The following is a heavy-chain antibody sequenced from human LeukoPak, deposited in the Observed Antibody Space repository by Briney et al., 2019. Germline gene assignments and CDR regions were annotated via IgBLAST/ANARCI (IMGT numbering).Heavy chain of an antibody. J-gene: IGHJ4*02. CDR2: IKQDGSEK. Sequence: GGSLRLSCAASGFTFSSYWMSWVRQAPGKGLEWVANIKQDGSEKYYVDSVKGRFTISRDNAKNSLYLQMNSLRAEDTAVYYCARDCGRAVDKADDDYWGQGTLVTVSS. CDR3: ARDCGRAVDKADDDY. V-gene: IGHV3-7*01. CDR1: GFTFSSYW. D-gene: IGHD6-19*01.